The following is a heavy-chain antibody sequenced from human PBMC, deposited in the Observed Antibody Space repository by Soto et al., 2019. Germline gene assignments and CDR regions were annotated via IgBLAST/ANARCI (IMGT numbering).Heavy chain of an antibody. CDR3: ARDDYDNTGPGD. V-gene: IGHV3-48*02. Sequence: EVQLVESGGALIQPGGSLRLTCTASGSSFTTYNMNWVRQAPGKELEWISYISSSGDSKYYADSVKGRFTIFRDNAKSSLYLQMDSLRDEETAVYYCARDDYDNTGPGDWGQGTLVTVSS. CDR1: GSSFTTYN. J-gene: IGHJ4*02. D-gene: IGHD3-22*01. CDR2: ISSSGDSK.